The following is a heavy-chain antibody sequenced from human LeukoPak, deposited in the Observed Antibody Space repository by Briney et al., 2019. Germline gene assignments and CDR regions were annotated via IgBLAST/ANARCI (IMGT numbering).Heavy chain of an antibody. CDR3: AKDYCGSTSCYPHYFDY. J-gene: IGHJ4*02. Sequence: PGGSLRLSCAASGFTFSSYAMSWVRQAPGKGLEWVSGISDGGESTYYAESVRGRFIISRDNSKNTLYLQMSSLRAEDTALYYCAKDYCGSTSCYPHYFDYWGQGTLVTVSS. CDR1: GFTFSSYA. V-gene: IGHV3-23*01. CDR2: ISDGGEST. D-gene: IGHD2-2*01.